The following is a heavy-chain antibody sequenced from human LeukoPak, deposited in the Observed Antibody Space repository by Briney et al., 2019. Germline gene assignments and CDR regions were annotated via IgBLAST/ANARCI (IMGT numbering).Heavy chain of an antibody. D-gene: IGHD3-10*01. CDR1: GFIFSSYA. V-gene: IGHV3-23*01. Sequence: PGGSLRLSCAASGFIFSSYAMSWVRQAPGKGLEWVSVLSGSGGNTYYADSVKGRFTISRDNSKSTLYLQMNSLRAEDAAVYYCARAILVRGFFDYWGQGTLVTVSS. CDR3: ARAILVRGFFDY. J-gene: IGHJ4*02. CDR2: LSGSGGNT.